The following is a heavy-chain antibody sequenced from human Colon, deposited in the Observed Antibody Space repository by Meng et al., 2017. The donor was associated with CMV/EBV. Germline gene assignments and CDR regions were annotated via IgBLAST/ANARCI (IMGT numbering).Heavy chain of an antibody. CDR1: GFTFSNYT. V-gene: IGHV3-21*01. Sequence: GESLKISCAASGFTFSNYTMNWVRQAPGKGLEWVSSISSSSTYIYYADSVKGRFTISRDNAKNSLYLHMNSLRAEDAAVYYWARAGITIFGRVRYYFDYWGQGTLVTVSS. D-gene: IGHD3-3*01. CDR3: ARAGITIFGRVRYYFDY. CDR2: ISSSSTYI. J-gene: IGHJ4*02.